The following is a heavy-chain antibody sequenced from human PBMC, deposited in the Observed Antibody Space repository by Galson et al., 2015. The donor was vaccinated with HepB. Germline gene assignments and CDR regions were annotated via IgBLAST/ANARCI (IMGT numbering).Heavy chain of an antibody. CDR1: GFTFSSYA. D-gene: IGHD5-12*01. V-gene: IGHV3-64D*06. Sequence: SLRLSCAASGFTFSSYAMHWVRQAPGKGLEYVSAISSNGGSTYYADSVKGRFTISRDNSKNTLYLQMSSLRAEDTAVYYCVKDSGYDLGLFDYWGQGTLVTVSS. CDR2: ISSNGGST. J-gene: IGHJ4*02. CDR3: VKDSGYDLGLFDY.